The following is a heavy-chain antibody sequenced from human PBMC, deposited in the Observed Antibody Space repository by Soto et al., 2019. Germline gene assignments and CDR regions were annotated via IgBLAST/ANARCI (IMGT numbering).Heavy chain of an antibody. J-gene: IGHJ6*02. V-gene: IGHV4-39*07. Sequence: PSETLSLTCTVSGGSISSNDYYWGWIRQPPGKGLEWIGSIYYSGITYYNPSLKSRVTISVDTSKNQFSLKLSSVTAADTAVYYCARLTRTAGTLLWFGELLNLDEGLDYYGMDVWGQGTTATVSS. CDR1: GGSISSNDYY. D-gene: IGHD3-10*01. CDR3: ARLTRTAGTLLWFGELLNLDEGLDYYGMDV. CDR2: IYYSGIT.